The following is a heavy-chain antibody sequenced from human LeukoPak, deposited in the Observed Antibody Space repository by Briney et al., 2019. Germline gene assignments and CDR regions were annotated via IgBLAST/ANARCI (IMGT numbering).Heavy chain of an antibody. J-gene: IGHJ6*03. V-gene: IGHV1-8*03. Sequence: ASVKVSCKASGGTFSSYAISWVRQATGQGLEWMGWMNPNSGNTGYGQKFQGRVTITRNTSISTAYMELSSLRSEDTAVYYCARGGWFGEFPYYMGVWGKGTTVTVSS. D-gene: IGHD3-10*01. CDR2: MNPNSGNT. CDR1: GGTFSSYA. CDR3: ARGGWFGEFPYYMGV.